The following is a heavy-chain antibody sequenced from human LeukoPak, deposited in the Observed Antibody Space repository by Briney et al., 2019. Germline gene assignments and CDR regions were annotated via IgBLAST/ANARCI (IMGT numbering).Heavy chain of an antibody. V-gene: IGHV3-21*01. D-gene: IGHD3-10*01. CDR1: GFTFSSYS. Sequence: PGGSLRLSCAASGFTFSSYSMNWVRQAPGKGLEWVSSISSSSSYIYYADSVKGRFTISRDNAKNSLYLQMNSLRAEDTAVYYCAREPYGSGSYPLDYWGQGTLVTVSS. J-gene: IGHJ4*02. CDR2: ISSSSSYI. CDR3: AREPYGSGSYPLDY.